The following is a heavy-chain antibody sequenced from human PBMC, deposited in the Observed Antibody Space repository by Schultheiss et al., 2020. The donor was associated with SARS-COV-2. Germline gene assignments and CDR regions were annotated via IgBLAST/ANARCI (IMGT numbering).Heavy chain of an antibody. V-gene: IGHV4-39*07. J-gene: IGHJ5*02. CDR2: IYYSGST. D-gene: IGHD2-15*01. Sequence: SETLSLTCTVSGGSISSSSYYWGWIRQPPGKGLEWIGSIYYSGSTYYNPSLKSRVTISVDTSKNQFSLKLSSVTAADTAVYYCARAHPDCSGGTCGRGWFDPWGQGTLVTVSS. CDR3: ARAHPDCSGGTCGRGWFDP. CDR1: GGSISSSSYY.